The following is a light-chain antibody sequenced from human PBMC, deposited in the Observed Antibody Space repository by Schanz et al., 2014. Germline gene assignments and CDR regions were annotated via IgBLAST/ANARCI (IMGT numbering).Light chain of an antibody. CDR1: SSDVGAYNY. CDR2: DVS. CDR3: CSYAGSSWV. J-gene: IGLJ3*02. Sequence: QSALTQPRSVSGSPGQSVTISCTGTSSDVGAYNYVSWYQQHPGKAPKLMIYDVSHRPSGVRDRFSGSKSGNTASLTISGLQAEDEADYYCCSYAGSSWVFGGGTKLTVL. V-gene: IGLV2-11*01.